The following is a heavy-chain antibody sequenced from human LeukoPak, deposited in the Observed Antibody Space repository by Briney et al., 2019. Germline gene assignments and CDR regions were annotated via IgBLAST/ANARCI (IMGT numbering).Heavy chain of an antibody. Sequence: GGSLRLSCAASEFTINNYWMHWVRQAPGEGLVWVSRINSDGSTTNYAGSVKGRFAISRDNAKNTLYLQMNSLQAEDTGVYYCSTAKFDNWGQGTLVTVSS. CDR3: STAKFDN. V-gene: IGHV3-74*01. CDR2: INSDGSTT. J-gene: IGHJ4*02. CDR1: EFTINNYW.